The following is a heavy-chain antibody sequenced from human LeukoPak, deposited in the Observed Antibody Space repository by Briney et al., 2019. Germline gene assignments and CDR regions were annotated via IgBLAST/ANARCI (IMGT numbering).Heavy chain of an antibody. CDR1: GFTFSSYS. CDR2: ISSSSSTI. D-gene: IGHD3-22*01. Sequence: PGGSLRLSCAASGFTFSSYSMNWVRQAPGKGLEWVSYISSSSSTIYYADSVKGRFTISRDNAKNSLYLQMNSLRAEDTAVYYCASGYFHHDAFDIWGQGTMVTVSS. V-gene: IGHV3-48*01. J-gene: IGHJ3*02. CDR3: ASGYFHHDAFDI.